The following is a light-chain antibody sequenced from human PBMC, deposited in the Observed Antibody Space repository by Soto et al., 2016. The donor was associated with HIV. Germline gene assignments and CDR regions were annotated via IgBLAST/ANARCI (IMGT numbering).Light chain of an antibody. CDR3: QQYYTYT. V-gene: IGKV1-5*03. CDR1: QSISIW. J-gene: IGKJ1*01. Sequence: DIQMTQSPSTLSASVGDRVTITCRASQSISIWVAWYQQKPGKPPKLLIYKASTLEDGVPSRFSGNASGTEFTLTIISLQPDDFATYYCQQYYTYTFGQGTQGGYET. CDR2: KAS.